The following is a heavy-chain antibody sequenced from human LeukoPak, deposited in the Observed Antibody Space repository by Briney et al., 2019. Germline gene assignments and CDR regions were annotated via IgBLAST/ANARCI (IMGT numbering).Heavy chain of an antibody. CDR3: ANSYYDSSGYWVYFDY. J-gene: IGHJ4*02. V-gene: IGHV3-9*01. Sequence: SLRLSYAASGFTFDDYAMHWVRQAPAKGLEWVSGICWNRGNIGYADTVKGRFTMSRDNAKNSLYLQMNSLRAEDTALYYCANSYYDSSGYWVYFDYWGQGTLVTVSS. CDR1: GFTFDDYA. CDR2: ICWNRGNI. D-gene: IGHD3-22*01.